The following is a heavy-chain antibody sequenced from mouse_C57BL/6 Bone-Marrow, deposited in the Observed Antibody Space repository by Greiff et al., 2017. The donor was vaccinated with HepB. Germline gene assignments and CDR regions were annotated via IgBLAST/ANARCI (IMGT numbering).Heavy chain of an antibody. V-gene: IGHV1-55*01. CDR1: GYTFTSYW. CDR2: IYPGSGST. D-gene: IGHD2-3*01. Sequence: QVQLQQPGAELVKPGASVKMSCKASGYTFTSYWITWVKQRPGQGLEWIGDIYPGSGSTNYNEKFKSKATLTVDTSSSTAYMQLSSLTSEDSAVYYCARGRYDGYHNWYFDVWGTGTTVTVSS. CDR3: ARGRYDGYHNWYFDV. J-gene: IGHJ1*03.